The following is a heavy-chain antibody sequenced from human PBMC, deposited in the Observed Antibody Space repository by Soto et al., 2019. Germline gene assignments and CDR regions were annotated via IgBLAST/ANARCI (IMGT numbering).Heavy chain of an antibody. CDR3: AKDGVVVPAASFDY. CDR1: GFTFSSYA. D-gene: IGHD2-2*01. V-gene: IGHV3-23*01. Sequence: GGSLRLSCAASGFTFSSYAMSWVRQAPGKGLEWVSAISGSGGSTYYSDSVKGRFTISRDNSKNTLYLQMNSLRAEDTAVYYCAKDGVVVPAASFDYWGQGTLVTVSS. J-gene: IGHJ4*02. CDR2: ISGSGGST.